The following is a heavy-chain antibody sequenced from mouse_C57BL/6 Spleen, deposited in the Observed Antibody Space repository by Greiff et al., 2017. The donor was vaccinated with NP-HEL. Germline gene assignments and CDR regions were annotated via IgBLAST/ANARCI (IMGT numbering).Heavy chain of an antibody. CDR3: TLVYYGSSNFDY. J-gene: IGHJ2*01. V-gene: IGHV14-4*01. CDR2: IDPENGDT. D-gene: IGHD1-1*01. CDR1: GFNIKDDY. Sequence: EVQLQESGAELVRPGASVKLSCTASGFNIKDDYMHWVKQRPEQGLEWIGWIDPENGDTEYASKFQGKATITADTSSNTAYLQLSSLTSEDTAVYYCTLVYYGSSNFDYWGQGTTLTVSS.